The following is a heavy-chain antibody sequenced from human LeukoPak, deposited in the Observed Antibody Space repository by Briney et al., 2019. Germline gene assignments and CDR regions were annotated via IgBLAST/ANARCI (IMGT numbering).Heavy chain of an antibody. V-gene: IGHV3-23*01. CDR1: GFTFSNYA. CDR2: ISVSGSNT. CDR3: ARDRLTYYYYYYGMDV. Sequence: GGSLRLFCAASGFTFSNYAMNWVRQAPGKGLEWVSSISVSGSNTFYADSVKGRFTISRDNSKNTLYLQMNSLRAEDTAVYYCARDRLTYYYYYYGMDVWGQGTTVTVSS. J-gene: IGHJ6*02.